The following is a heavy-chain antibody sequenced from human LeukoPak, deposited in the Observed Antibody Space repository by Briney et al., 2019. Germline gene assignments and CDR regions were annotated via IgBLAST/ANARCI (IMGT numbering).Heavy chain of an antibody. CDR3: ARGSISGVSINWFDP. J-gene: IGHJ5*02. Sequence: PSETLSLTCTVSGGSMSSYYWSWIRQPPGKGLEWIGYIYYSGTTKYNPSLKGRLTMSVDTSENQFSLRLSSVTAADTAVYYCARGSISGVSINWFDPWGQGTLVTVSS. CDR2: IYYSGTT. V-gene: IGHV4-59*01. CDR1: GGSMSSYY. D-gene: IGHD3-3*01.